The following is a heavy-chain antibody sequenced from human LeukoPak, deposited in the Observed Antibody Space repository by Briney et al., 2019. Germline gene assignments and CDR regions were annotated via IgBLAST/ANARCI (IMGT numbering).Heavy chain of an antibody. CDR3: ARRIIVVVPASTWFDP. CDR2: INHSGST. D-gene: IGHD2-2*01. V-gene: IGHV4-34*01. CDR1: GGSFSGYY. J-gene: IGHJ5*02. Sequence: PSETLSLTCAVYGGSFSGYYWSWIRQPPGKGLEWIGEINHSGSTNYSPSLKSRVTISVDTSKSQFSLKLSSVTAADTAVYYCARRIIVVVPASTWFDPWGQGTLVTVSS.